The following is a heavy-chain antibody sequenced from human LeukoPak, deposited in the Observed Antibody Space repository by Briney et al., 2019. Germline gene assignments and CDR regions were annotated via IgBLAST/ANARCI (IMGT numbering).Heavy chain of an antibody. J-gene: IGHJ4*02. V-gene: IGHV2-5*02. CDR2: IYWDDDK. CDR3: AHGRITIFGVVMYFDY. D-gene: IGHD3-3*01. Sequence: SGPTLVKPTQTLTLTRTFSGFSLSTSGVGVGWIRQPPGKALEWLALIYWDDDKRYSPSLKSRLTITKDTSKNQVVLTMTNMDPVDTATYYCAHGRITIFGVVMYFDYWGQGTLVTVSS. CDR1: GFSLSTSGVG.